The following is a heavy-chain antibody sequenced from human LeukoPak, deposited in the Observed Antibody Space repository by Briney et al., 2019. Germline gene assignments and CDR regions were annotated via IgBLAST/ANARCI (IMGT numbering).Heavy chain of an antibody. J-gene: IGHJ3*01. Sequence: ASVKVSCKTSGYTFTNYGISWVRQAPGQGLEWMGWISSYNGNTHYARELQGRLTVTTDTSTKTAYMELRSLTSDDTAVYYCVRADTAMIPLQDAFDVWGQGTMLTVSS. CDR1: GYTFTNYG. CDR3: VRADTAMIPLQDAFDV. D-gene: IGHD5-18*01. V-gene: IGHV1-18*01. CDR2: ISSYNGNT.